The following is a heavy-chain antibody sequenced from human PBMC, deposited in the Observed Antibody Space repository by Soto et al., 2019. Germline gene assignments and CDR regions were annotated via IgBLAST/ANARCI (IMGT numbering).Heavy chain of an antibody. CDR1: GGSISSYY. V-gene: IGHV4-4*07. J-gene: IGHJ4*02. CDR2: IYTSGST. Sequence: SDTLSLTCTVSGGSISSYYWSWIRQPAGKGLEWIGRIYTSGSTNYNPSLKSRVTMSVDTSKNQFSLKLSSVTAADTAGYYCARERSELYCRGGSCHYHLDYSGQGTCVTVSS. CDR3: ARERSELYCRGGSCHYHLDY. D-gene: IGHD2-15*01.